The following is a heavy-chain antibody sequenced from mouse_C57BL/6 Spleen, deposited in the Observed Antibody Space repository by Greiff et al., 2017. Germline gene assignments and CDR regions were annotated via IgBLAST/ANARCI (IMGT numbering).Heavy chain of an antibody. Sequence: LEESGAELVKPGASVKISCKASGYAFSSYWMNWVKQRPGKGLEWIGQIYPGDGDTNYNGKFKGKATLTADKSSSTAYMQLSSLTSEDSAVYFCARELGRGFDYWGQGTTLTVSS. CDR2: IYPGDGDT. CDR1: GYAFSSYW. V-gene: IGHV1-80*01. CDR3: ARELGRGFDY. D-gene: IGHD4-1*01. J-gene: IGHJ2*01.